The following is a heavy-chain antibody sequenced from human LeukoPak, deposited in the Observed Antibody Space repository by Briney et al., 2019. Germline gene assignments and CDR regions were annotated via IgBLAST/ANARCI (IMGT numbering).Heavy chain of an antibody. CDR1: GYSFTSYW. CDR3: ARRSVGEYYYYYMDV. Sequence: GESLKISCKGSGYSFTSYWIGWVRQMPGKGLEWMGIIYPGDSDTRYSPSFQGQVTISADKSISTAYLQWSSLKASDTAMYYCARRSVGEYYYYYMDVWGKGTTVTVSS. D-gene: IGHD3-10*01. CDR2: IYPGDSDT. J-gene: IGHJ6*03. V-gene: IGHV5-51*01.